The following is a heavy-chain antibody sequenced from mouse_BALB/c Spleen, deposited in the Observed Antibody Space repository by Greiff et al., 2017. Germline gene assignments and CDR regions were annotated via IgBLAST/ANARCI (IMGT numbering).Heavy chain of an antibody. J-gene: IGHJ4*01. CDR1: GFSLTGYG. Sequence: QVHVKQSGPGLVAPSQSLSITCTVSGFSLTGYGVNWVRQPPGKGLEWLGMIWGDGSTDYNSALKSRLSISKDNSKSQVFLKMNSLQTDDTARYYCARVYGSREAMDYWGQGTSVTVSS. CDR2: IWGDGST. V-gene: IGHV2-6-7*01. CDR3: ARVYGSREAMDY. D-gene: IGHD1-1*01.